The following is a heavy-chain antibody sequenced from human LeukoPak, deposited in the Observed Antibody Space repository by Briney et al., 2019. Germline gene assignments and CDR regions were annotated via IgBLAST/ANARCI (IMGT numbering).Heavy chain of an antibody. D-gene: IGHD3-22*01. J-gene: IGHJ1*01. Sequence: GGSLRLSCAASGFTFGGYGMSWVRQAPGKGLEWVSFITPNADRTSYADSVEGRFTISRDNPRNTLYMQMNSLRDEDTTVYYDGSGYWVQWGQGTLVTVSS. CDR1: GFTFGGYG. V-gene: IGHV3-23*01. CDR3: GSGYWVQ. CDR2: ITPNADRT.